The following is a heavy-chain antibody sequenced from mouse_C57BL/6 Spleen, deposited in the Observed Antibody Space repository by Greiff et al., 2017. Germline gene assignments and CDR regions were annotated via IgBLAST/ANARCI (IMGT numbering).Heavy chain of an antibody. V-gene: IGHV1-15*01. CDR1: GYTFTDYE. CDR3: TRVDGGFDN. Sequence: QVQLQQSGAELVRPGASVTLSCKASGYTFTDYEMHWVKQTPVHGLEWIGAIDPETCGTAYNQKFKGKAILTADKSSSTAYMELRSLTSEDSAVYYCTRVDGGFDNWGQGTTLTVSS. J-gene: IGHJ2*01. CDR2: IDPETCGT.